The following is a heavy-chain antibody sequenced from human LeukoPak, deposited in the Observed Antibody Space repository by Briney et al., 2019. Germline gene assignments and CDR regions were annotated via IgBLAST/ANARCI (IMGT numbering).Heavy chain of an antibody. CDR3: AKTVTPGDYYYGMDV. D-gene: IGHD4-11*01. J-gene: IGHJ6*02. Sequence: GGSLRLSCAASGLTFSSFAMSWVRQAPGKGLEWVSAISGSGGSTYYADSVKGRFTISRDNSKNTLYLQMNSLRAEDTAIYYCAKTVTPGDYYYGMDVWGQGTTVTVSS. V-gene: IGHV3-23*01. CDR1: GLTFSSFA. CDR2: ISGSGGST.